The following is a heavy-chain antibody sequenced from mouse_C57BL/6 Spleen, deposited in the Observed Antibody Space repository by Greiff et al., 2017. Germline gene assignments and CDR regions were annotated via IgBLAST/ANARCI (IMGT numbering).Heavy chain of an antibody. D-gene: IGHD1-1*01. CDR3: AGYYYGSSPFAY. Sequence: QVQLQQSGAELARPGASVKLSCKASGYTFTSYGISWVKQRTGQGLEWIGEIYPRSGNTYYNEKFKGKAALTADKSSSTAYMELRRLTSEDSAVYFCAGYYYGSSPFAYWGQGTLVTVSA. J-gene: IGHJ3*01. CDR1: GYTFTSYG. V-gene: IGHV1-81*01. CDR2: IYPRSGNT.